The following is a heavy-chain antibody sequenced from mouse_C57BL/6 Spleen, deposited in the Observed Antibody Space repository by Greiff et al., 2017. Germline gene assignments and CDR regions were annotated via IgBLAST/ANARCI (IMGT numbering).Heavy chain of an antibody. D-gene: IGHD2-4*01. CDR2: ISDGGSYT. V-gene: IGHV5-4*01. CDR3: ARERGLRREDWYFDV. Sequence: EVQRVESGGGLVKPGGSLKLSCAASGFTFSSYAMSWVRQTPEKRLAWVATISDGGSYTYYPDNVKGRFTISRDNAKNNLYLQMSHLKSEDTAMYYCARERGLRREDWYFDVWGTGTTVTVSS. J-gene: IGHJ1*03. CDR1: GFTFSSYA.